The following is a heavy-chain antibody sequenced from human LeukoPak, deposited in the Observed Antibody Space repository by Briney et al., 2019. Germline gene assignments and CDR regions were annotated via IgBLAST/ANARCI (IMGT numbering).Heavy chain of an antibody. J-gene: IGHJ5*02. D-gene: IGHD3-9*01. CDR1: GYSLTSYC. Sequence: GESLKLSCKGSGYSLTSYCVGWVRRMPGKGLEWMGIIYPGDSDTRYSPSFQGQVTISADKSISTAYLQWSSLKASDTAMYYCARADYDILTGYYKQGTWTNPWGQGSLVTVSS. CDR3: ARADYDILTGYYKQGTWTNP. V-gene: IGHV5-51*01. CDR2: IYPGDSDT.